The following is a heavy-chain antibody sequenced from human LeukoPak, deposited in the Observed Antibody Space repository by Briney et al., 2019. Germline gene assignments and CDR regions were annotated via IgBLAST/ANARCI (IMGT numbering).Heavy chain of an antibody. CDR2: IYPGDSDT. D-gene: IGHD3-3*01. CDR1: GYSFTSYW. CDR3: ARHGTIFGVVILDYYYMDV. Sequence: GESLKISCKGSGYSFTSYWIGWVRQMPGKGLEWMGFIYPGDSDTRYSPSFQGQVTISADKSISTAYLQWSSLKASDTAMYYCARHGTIFGVVILDYYYMDVWGKGTTVTVSS. J-gene: IGHJ6*03. V-gene: IGHV5-51*01.